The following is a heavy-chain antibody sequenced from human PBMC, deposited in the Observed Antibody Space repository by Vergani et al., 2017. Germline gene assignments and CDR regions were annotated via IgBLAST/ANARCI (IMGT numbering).Heavy chain of an antibody. D-gene: IGHD1-26*01. Sequence: QVQLVQSGAEVKKPGASVKVSCKASGYTFTSYGIRWVRQAPGQGLEWMGWFSAYNGNTNYAQKLQGRVTMTTDTSTSTAYMELRSLRSDDTAVYYCARGPSEYSGSYYYYYMDVWGKGTTVTVSS. J-gene: IGHJ6*03. CDR2: FSAYNGNT. CDR1: GYTFTSYG. CDR3: ARGPSEYSGSYYYYYMDV. V-gene: IGHV1-18*01.